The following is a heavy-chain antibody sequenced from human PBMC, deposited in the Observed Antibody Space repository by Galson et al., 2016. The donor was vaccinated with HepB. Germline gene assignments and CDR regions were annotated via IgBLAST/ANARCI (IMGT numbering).Heavy chain of an antibody. CDR3: ARASIIPGARMIFDP. V-gene: IGHV4-4*02. Sequence: SETLSLTCAVSGASISDSNWWTWVRQVPDKGLEWIGEIYHTGTSNNNPFLSSRFTLSVDKSRNEFSLNVTSVTAADTAVYYCARASIIPGARMIFDPWGQGTLVTVSA. CDR2: IYHTGTS. CDR1: GASISDSNW. D-gene: IGHD2-2*01. J-gene: IGHJ5*02.